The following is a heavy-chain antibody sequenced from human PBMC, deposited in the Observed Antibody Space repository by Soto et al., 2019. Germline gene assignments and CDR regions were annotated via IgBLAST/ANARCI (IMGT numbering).Heavy chain of an antibody. J-gene: IGHJ4*02. Sequence: GGSLRLSCASSVFTFSSYGMHCVRHSPGKWLEWVAVISYDGSNKYYADSVKGRFTISRDNSKNTLYLQMNSLRAEDTAVYYCAKRPFPGTRTAYFGYFEYLGQGTLVIVS. CDR3: AKRPFPGTRTAYFGYFEY. V-gene: IGHV3-30*18. CDR2: ISYDGSNK. D-gene: IGHD3-10*01. CDR1: VFTFSSYG.